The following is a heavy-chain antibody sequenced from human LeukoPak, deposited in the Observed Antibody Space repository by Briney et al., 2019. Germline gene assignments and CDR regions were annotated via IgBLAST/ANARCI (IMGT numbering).Heavy chain of an antibody. CDR2: IYSGGST. J-gene: IGHJ4*02. CDR3: ARARGEWPKYYFDY. CDR1: GFTVSSNY. Sequence: PGGSLRLSCAASGFTVSSNYMSWVRQAPGKGLEWVSVIYSGGSTYYADSVKGRFTISRDNSKNTLYLQMNSLRAEDTAVYYCARARGEWPKYYFDYWGQGTLVTVSS. D-gene: IGHD3-16*01. V-gene: IGHV3-66*01.